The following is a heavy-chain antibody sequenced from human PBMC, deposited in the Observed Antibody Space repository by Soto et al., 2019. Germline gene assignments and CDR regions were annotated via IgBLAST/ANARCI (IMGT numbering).Heavy chain of an antibody. D-gene: IGHD3-16*01. Sequence: EVQLLESGGGLVQPGGSLRLSCAASGFTFSSYAMSWVRQAPGKGLEWVSAISGSGGSTYYADSVKGRFTISRDNSKNTLYLQMNSLRAEDTAVYYCVKDEGVTLRSRGAFDIWGQGTMVTVSS. V-gene: IGHV3-23*01. CDR2: ISGSGGST. CDR1: GFTFSSYA. CDR3: VKDEGVTLRSRGAFDI. J-gene: IGHJ3*02.